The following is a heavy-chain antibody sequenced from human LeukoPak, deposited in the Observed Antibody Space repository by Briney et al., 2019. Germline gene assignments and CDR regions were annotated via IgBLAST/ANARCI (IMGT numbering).Heavy chain of an antibody. CDR3: VRFGVNYDMDV. J-gene: IGHJ6*02. CDR2: IHYSGRA. V-gene: IGHV4-59*01. Sequence: PSETLSLTCSVSGGSISGYYWTWVPQPPGTGLEWIGQIHYSGRADYNPSLKSRITMSVDTSRNQISLKLSSVTAADTAIYYCVRFGVNYDMDVWGQGTTVTVFS. CDR1: GGSISGYY. D-gene: IGHD3-16*01.